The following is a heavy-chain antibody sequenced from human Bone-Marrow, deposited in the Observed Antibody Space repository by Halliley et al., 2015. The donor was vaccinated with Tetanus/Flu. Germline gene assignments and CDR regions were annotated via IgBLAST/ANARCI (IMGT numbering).Heavy chain of an antibody. V-gene: IGHV3-23*01. D-gene: IGHD2-15*01. J-gene: IGHJ6*02. CDR3: TKGGSVVEPTAVLAVWKIYYYGLDV. Sequence: YYADSVKGRFTISRDHSKNTLYLQMDSLRAEDSAIYYCTKGGSVVEPTAVLAVWKIYYYGLDVWGQGTTVTVSS.